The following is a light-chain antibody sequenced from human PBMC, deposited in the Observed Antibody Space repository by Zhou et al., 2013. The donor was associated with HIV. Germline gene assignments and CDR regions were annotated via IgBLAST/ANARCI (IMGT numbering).Light chain of an antibody. Sequence: AIRLNQSPSSLSASTGDRVTITCRASQDISTYLAWYQQKPGTAPRFLIYGASSLQSGVPSRFSGSGSGTDFTLTISCLQSEDFATYFCQKYNSAPLTFGGGTKVEIK. CDR2: GAS. CDR3: QKYNSAPLT. V-gene: IGKV1-8*01. CDR1: QDISTY. J-gene: IGKJ4*01.